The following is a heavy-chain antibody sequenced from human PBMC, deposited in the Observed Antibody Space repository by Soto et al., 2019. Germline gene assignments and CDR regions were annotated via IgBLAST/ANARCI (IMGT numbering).Heavy chain of an antibody. Sequence: SETLSLTCTVSGGSISSSSYYWGWIRQPPGKGLEWIGEVFHSGDTTYTPSLRSRVTISVDKPKNQFSLKLNSVTAADTAVYYCARLIYDSRLNYFYFDFWGQGALVTVSS. D-gene: IGHD3-22*01. V-gene: IGHV4-39*07. CDR3: ARLIYDSRLNYFYFDF. CDR1: GGSISSSSYY. J-gene: IGHJ4*02. CDR2: VFHSGDT.